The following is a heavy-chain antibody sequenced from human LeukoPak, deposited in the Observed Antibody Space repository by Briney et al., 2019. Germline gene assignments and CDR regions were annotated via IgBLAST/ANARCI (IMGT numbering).Heavy chain of an antibody. V-gene: IGHV3-23*01. D-gene: IGHD3-22*01. CDR2: ISGGGFST. J-gene: IGHJ4*02. CDR1: GFTFSSYA. Sequence: PGGSLRLSCAASGFTFSSYAMTWARQAPGKGLEWVAAISGGGFSTYYADSVKGRFTVSRDNSRNTLYLQMNSLRAEDTAVYYCAKYYYDSTGYYITPPARAPDYWGQGTLVTVPS. CDR3: AKYYYDSTGYYITPPARAPDY.